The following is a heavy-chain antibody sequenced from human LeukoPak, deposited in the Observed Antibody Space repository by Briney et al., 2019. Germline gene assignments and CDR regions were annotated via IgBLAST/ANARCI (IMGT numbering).Heavy chain of an antibody. CDR1: GFTFSNYY. J-gene: IGHJ6*04. CDR3: ARDALWFGETTYYYGMDV. D-gene: IGHD3-10*01. CDR2: ISSSSSYK. Sequence: PGGSLRLSCAASGFTFSNYYMSWIRQAPGKGLEWVSYISSSSSYKNYADSVKGRFTISRDNAKNSLYLQMIILRDEDTAVYYCARDALWFGETTYYYGMDVWGKGPRSPSPQ. V-gene: IGHV3-11*06.